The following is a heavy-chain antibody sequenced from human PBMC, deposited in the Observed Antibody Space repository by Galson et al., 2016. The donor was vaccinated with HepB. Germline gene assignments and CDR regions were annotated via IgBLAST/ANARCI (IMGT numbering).Heavy chain of an antibody. Sequence: SLRLSCAASGFIFSNAWMTWVRQAPGKGLEWVGRIKSKNEGVTTDYAAPVKGRFTISRDDSKNTVYLQMKSLKTEDTGVYYCITDPLLSGVIASWGQGTQVTVSS. CDR2: IKSKNEGVTT. D-gene: IGHD2-21*01. CDR3: ITDPLLSGVIAS. CDR1: GFIFSNAW. V-gene: IGHV3-15*05. J-gene: IGHJ4*02.